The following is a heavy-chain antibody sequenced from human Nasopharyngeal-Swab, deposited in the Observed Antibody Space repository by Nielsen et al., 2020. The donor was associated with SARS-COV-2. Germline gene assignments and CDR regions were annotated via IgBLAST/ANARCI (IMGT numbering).Heavy chain of an antibody. D-gene: IGHD3-3*01. CDR1: GYTLTALP. CDR2: VVPEDGEP. CDR3: ASEGSGVFGVVIYAFDI. V-gene: IGHV1-24*01. Sequence: ASVKVSCKVSGYTLTALPIHWVRQAPGKGLEGMGTVVPEDGEPIYAQNFQGRVTMTEDTSTYTAYLELSSLRSEDTAVYYCASEGSGVFGVVIYAFDIWGPGTLVTVSS. J-gene: IGHJ3*02.